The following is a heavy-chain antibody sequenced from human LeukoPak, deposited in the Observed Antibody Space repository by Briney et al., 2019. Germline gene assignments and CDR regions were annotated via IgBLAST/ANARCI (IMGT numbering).Heavy chain of an antibody. Sequence: GGSLRLSYAASGFTFSSYAMSWVRQAPGKGLEWVSAISGSGGSTYYADSVKGRFTISRDNSKNTLYLQMSSLRAEDTAVYYCAKDIYGSDSYYFDYWGQGTLVTVSS. CDR1: GFTFSSYA. V-gene: IGHV3-23*01. J-gene: IGHJ4*02. CDR3: AKDIYGSDSYYFDY. CDR2: ISGSGGST. D-gene: IGHD3-10*01.